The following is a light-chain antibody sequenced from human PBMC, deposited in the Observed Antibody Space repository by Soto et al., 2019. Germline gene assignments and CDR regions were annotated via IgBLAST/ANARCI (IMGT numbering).Light chain of an antibody. Sequence: QPVLTQPPSVSGAPGQRVTISCTGSSSNIGAGYDVHWYQQLPGTAPKFLIYGNSNRPSGVPDRFSGSKSGTSASLAITGHQAEDEADYYSQSYDSSLSGWVFGGGTKLTVL. V-gene: IGLV1-40*01. CDR3: QSYDSSLSGWV. J-gene: IGLJ3*02. CDR1: SSNIGAGYD. CDR2: GNS.